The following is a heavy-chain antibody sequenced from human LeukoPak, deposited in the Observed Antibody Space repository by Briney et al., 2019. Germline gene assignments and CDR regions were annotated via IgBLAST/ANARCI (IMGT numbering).Heavy chain of an antibody. D-gene: IGHD6-6*01. CDR2: IYYSGST. CDR1: GASINSGDYF. CDR3: ALWGIAARRGLDF. V-gene: IGHV4-30-4*01. J-gene: IGHJ4*02. Sequence: SQTLSLTCTVSGASINSGDYFWSWIRQPPGKGLEWIGYIYYSGSTYYNPSLKSRITISVDMFKNQFSLKLNSVTAADTAVYYCALWGIAARRGLDFWGQGTLVTVSS.